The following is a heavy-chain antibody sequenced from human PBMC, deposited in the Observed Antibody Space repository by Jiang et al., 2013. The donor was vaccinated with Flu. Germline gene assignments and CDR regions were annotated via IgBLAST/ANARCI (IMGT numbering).Heavy chain of an antibody. CDR1: GFTFSDYY. D-gene: IGHD2-2*01. J-gene: IGHJ6*02. V-gene: IGHV3-11*04. CDR2: ISSTGITI. Sequence: VQLLESGGGLVKPGGSLRLSCAASGFTFSDYYMSWIRQAPGKGLEWVSYISSTGITIYYADSVKGRFTISRDDSKNTVYLQMNSLRAEDTAVYYCAKDRWFCTSSCHQGLDVWGQGTTVTVSS. CDR3: AKDRWFCTSSCHQGLDV.